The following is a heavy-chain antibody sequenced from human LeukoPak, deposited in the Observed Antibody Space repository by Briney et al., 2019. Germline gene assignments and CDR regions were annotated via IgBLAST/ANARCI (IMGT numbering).Heavy chain of an antibody. CDR2: ITSRRTYI. J-gene: IGHJ4*02. D-gene: IGHD1-1*01. CDR1: GFTFNNYG. Sequence: GGSLRLSCAASGFTFNNYGLNWVRQAPGKGLEWVSSITSRRTYIYNADSVKGRFTISRDNAKNAVYLQMNSLRAEDTAVYYCAREDNLNAFDYWGQGTLVTVSS. V-gene: IGHV3-21*01. CDR3: AREDNLNAFDY.